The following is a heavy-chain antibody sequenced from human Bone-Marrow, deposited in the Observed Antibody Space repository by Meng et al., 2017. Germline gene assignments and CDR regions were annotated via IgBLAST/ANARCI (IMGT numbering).Heavy chain of an antibody. CDR2: TNYRSQWFY. Sequence: QVQLQQSCPGLVKPSQTLSLPWVISVYSVSNNSGVWSWLRQSPSSGLEWLGRTNYRSQWFYQYAVSVRSRITINPDTSKNQFSLQLNSVTPEDTAVYYCARGIILTFGGVDVGPAFDIWGRGTLVTVSS. J-gene: IGHJ3*02. CDR3: ARGIILTFGGVDVGPAFDI. V-gene: IGHV6-1*01. CDR1: VYSVSNNSGV. D-gene: IGHD3-16*01.